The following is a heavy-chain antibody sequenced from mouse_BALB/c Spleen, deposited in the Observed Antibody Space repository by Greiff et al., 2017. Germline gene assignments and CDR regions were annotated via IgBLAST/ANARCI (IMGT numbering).Heavy chain of an antibody. V-gene: IGHV2-5-1*01. J-gene: IGHJ4*01. CDR1: GFSLTSYG. D-gene: IGHD1-1*01. CDR2: IWRGGST. CDR3: AKIYYYGSSYVSYAMDY. Sequence: VKLVESGPSLVQPSQSLSITCTVSGFSLTSYGVHWVRQSPGKGLEWLGVIWRGGSTDYNAAFMSRLSITKDNSKSQVFFKMNSLQADDTAIYYCAKIYYYGSSYVSYAMDYWGQGTSVTVSS.